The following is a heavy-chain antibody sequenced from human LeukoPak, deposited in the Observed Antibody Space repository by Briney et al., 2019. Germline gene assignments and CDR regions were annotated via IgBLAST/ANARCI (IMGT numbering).Heavy chain of an antibody. V-gene: IGHV1-69*13. CDR1: RDTFTRCA. J-gene: IGHJ3*01. CDR2: ITPIDGTA. D-gene: IGHD3-10*01. CDR3: ARDPGAPVRAFDV. Sequence: SVKVSCKASRDTFTRCAFSWVRQAPGQGLEWMGGITPIDGTANFGQKFQGRVTITADESTSTAYMELSSLRSEDTAIYYCARDPGAPVRAFDVWGQGTMVTASS.